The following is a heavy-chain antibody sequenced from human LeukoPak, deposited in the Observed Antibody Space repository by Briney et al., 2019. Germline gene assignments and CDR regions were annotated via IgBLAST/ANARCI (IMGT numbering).Heavy chain of an antibody. CDR2: ISAYNGNT. D-gene: IGHD2-2*01. J-gene: IGHJ2*01. CDR1: GYTFTSYG. CDR3: ARGPPYCSSTSCHPNWYFDL. Sequence: GASVKVSFKASGYTFTSYGISWVRQAPGQGLEWMGWISAYNGNTNYAQKLQGRVTMTTDTSTSTAYMELRSLRSDDTAVYYCARGPPYCSSTSCHPNWYFDLWGRGTLVTVSS. V-gene: IGHV1-18*01.